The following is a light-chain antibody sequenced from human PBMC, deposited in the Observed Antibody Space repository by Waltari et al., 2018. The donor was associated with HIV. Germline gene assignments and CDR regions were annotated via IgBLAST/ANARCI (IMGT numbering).Light chain of an antibody. CDR1: QSVSSSY. V-gene: IGKV3-20*01. Sequence: EIVLTQSPGTLSLSPGERATLSCQASQSVSSSYLAWYQQKPGQTPRLLIYETSSRVTGIPDRFSGSGSGTDFTLTISRLEPEDFAVYYCHQYTSSPPGWLLTFGGGTKVEIK. CDR2: ETS. J-gene: IGKJ4*01. CDR3: HQYTSSPPGWLLT.